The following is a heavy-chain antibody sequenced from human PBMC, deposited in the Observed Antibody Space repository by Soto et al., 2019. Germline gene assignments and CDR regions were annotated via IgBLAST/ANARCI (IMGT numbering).Heavy chain of an antibody. J-gene: IGHJ4*02. CDR2: IYYSGST. D-gene: IGHD3-22*01. V-gene: IGHV4-31*03. CDR1: GGSISSGGYY. Sequence: PSETLSLTCTVSGGSISSGGYYWSWIRQHPGRGLEWIGYIYYSGSTYYNPSLKSRVTISVDTSKNQFSLKLSFVTAADTAVYYCAREARYYYDSSGYYPDYWGQGTLVTVSS. CDR3: AREARYYYDSSGYYPDY.